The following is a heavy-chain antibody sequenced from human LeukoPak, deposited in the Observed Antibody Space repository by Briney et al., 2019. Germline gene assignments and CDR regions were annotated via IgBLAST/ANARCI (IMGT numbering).Heavy chain of an antibody. CDR1: GYTFTGYY. V-gene: IGHV1-2*02. Sequence: GASVKVSCKASGYTFTGYYMHWVRQAPGQGLEWMGWLNPNSGGTNYAQKFQGRVTMTRDTSISTAYMELSRLRSDDTAVYYCARVQGYCSSTSCYPDTNFDYWGQGTLVTVSS. D-gene: IGHD2-2*01. CDR3: ARVQGYCSSTSCYPDTNFDY. CDR2: LNPNSGGT. J-gene: IGHJ4*02.